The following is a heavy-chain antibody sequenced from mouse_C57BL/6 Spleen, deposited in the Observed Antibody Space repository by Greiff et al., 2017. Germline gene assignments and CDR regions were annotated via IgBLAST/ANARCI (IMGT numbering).Heavy chain of an antibody. V-gene: IGHV5-6*01. CDR3: ARQGTYGNYTYAMDY. Sequence: VQLVESGGDLVKPGGSLKLSCAASGFTFSSYGMSWVRQTPDKRLEWVATISSGGSYTYYPDSVKGRFTISRDNAKNTLYLQMSSLKSEDTAMYYCARQGTYGNYTYAMDYWGQGTSVTVSS. J-gene: IGHJ4*01. CDR2: ISSGGSYT. CDR1: GFTFSSYG. D-gene: IGHD2-1*01.